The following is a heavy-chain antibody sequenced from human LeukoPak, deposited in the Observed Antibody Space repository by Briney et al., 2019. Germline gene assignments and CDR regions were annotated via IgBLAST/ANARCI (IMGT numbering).Heavy chain of an antibody. CDR1: GGTFSSYA. V-gene: IGHV1-69*06. Sequence: GASVKVSCKASGGTFSSYAISWVRQAPGQRLEWMGGIIPIFGTANYAQKFQGRVTITADKSTSTAYMELSSLRSEDTAVYYCARDPSDQTVTTRFDYWGQGTLVTVSS. CDR2: IIPIFGTA. CDR3: ARDPSDQTVTTRFDY. J-gene: IGHJ4*02. D-gene: IGHD4-17*01.